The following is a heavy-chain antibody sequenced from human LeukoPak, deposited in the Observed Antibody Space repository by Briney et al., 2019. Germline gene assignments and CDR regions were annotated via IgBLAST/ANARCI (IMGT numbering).Heavy chain of an antibody. D-gene: IGHD3-10*01. J-gene: IGHJ6*02. Sequence: SGGSLRLSCSASGFTVTHYAMHWVRQAPGKGLEYVSAVDANGRTTYYADSVKGRFTVSRDNSKNTLSLQTNSLRAEDTAVYYCARGQSGTPHYYYGMDVWGQGTTVTVSS. CDR3: ARGQSGTPHYYYGMDV. CDR2: VDANGRTT. V-gene: IGHV3-64*04. CDR1: GFTVTHYA.